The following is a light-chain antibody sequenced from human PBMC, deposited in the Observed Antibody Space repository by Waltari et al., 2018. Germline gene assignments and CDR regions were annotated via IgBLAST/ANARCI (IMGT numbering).Light chain of an antibody. J-gene: IGKJ1*01. CDR3: QQSYTTPQT. Sequence: DIQMTQSPSSLSASIRDRIIITCRASQNIDSFLNWYQQKPGKAPELLIYATSTLQTGVPSRFSGSGSGTSFTLTISSLQPEDFATYYCQQSYTTPQTFGQGTKVEIK. V-gene: IGKV1-39*01. CDR1: QNIDSF. CDR2: ATS.